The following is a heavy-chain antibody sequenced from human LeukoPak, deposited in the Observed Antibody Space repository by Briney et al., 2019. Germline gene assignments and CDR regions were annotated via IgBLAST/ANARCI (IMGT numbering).Heavy chain of an antibody. CDR1: GYSINNYW. J-gene: IGHJ5*02. CDR3: ARQEYCSGGSCYTRFDP. D-gene: IGHD2-15*01. V-gene: IGHV5-51*01. Sequence: GESLKISCKGSGYSINNYWIGWVRQMPGKGMEWMGIIYPADSDIRYSPSFQGQVTISADKSISTAYLQWSSLKASDTAMYYCARQEYCSGGSCYTRFDPWGQGTLVTVSS. CDR2: IYPADSDI.